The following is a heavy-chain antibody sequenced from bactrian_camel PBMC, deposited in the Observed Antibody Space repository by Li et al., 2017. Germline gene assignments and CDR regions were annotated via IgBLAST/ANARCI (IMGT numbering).Heavy chain of an antibody. J-gene: IGHJ4*01. CDR3: AAADWKTCSGFEGH. CDR2: INTYGDI. Sequence: HVQLVESGGGSVQAGGSLRLSCAASGDTINSYCMGWFRQAPGKEREAVTYINTYGDIYYADSVKGRFTVSKDNARDTLWLRLQMDNLEPEDSAMYVCAAADWKTCSGFEGHWGQGTQVTVS. V-gene: IGHV3S63*01. CDR1: GDTINSYC. D-gene: IGHD2*01.